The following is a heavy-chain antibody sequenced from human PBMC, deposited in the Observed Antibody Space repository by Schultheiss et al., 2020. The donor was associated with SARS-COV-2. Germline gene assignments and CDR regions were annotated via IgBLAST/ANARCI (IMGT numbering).Heavy chain of an antibody. CDR3: ARSDSSSGWRAFHF. D-gene: IGHD3-10*01. Sequence: GGSLRLSCAASGFTLIDHYMDWVRQAPGKGLEWVGRTRNKANSYTTEYAASVKGRFTVSRDDSQNSLYLQMNSLKTEDTAVYFCARSDSSSGWRAFHFWGQGTLITVSS. CDR1: GFTLIDHY. CDR2: TRNKANSYTT. V-gene: IGHV3-72*01. J-gene: IGHJ3*01.